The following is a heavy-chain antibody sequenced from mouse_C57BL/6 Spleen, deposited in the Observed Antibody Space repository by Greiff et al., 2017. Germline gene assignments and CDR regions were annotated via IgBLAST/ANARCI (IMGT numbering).Heavy chain of an antibody. D-gene: IGHD2-10*01. CDR2: ISSGSSTI. CDR1: GFTFSDYG. V-gene: IGHV5-17*01. J-gene: IGHJ4*01. Sequence: EVQLKESGGGLVKPGGSLKLSCAASGFTFSDYGMHWVRQAPEKGLEWVAYISSGSSTIYYADTVKGRFTISRDNAHNTLFLQMTRLRSEDTAMYYCALPLYYAMDYWGQGTSVTVSS. CDR3: ALPLYYAMDY.